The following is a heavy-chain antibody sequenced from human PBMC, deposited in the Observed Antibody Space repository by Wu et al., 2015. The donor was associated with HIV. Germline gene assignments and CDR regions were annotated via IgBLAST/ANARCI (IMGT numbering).Heavy chain of an antibody. CDR1: GYTFTAYY. CDR2: INPDSGDT. Sequence: QVQLVQSGTEMKKSGASVKVSCKTSGYTFTAYYIHWVRQAPGRGLEWIGWINPDSGDTKFAQTFQVRTTVTRDNPPKYNHLGLWPIYKKSNDKRAHYYCRERWQSFKKSFLGDYYMDKSGA. D-gene: IGHD5-24*01. V-gene: IGHV1-2*02. J-gene: IGHJ6*03. CDR3: YYCRERWQSFKKSFLGDYYMDKS.